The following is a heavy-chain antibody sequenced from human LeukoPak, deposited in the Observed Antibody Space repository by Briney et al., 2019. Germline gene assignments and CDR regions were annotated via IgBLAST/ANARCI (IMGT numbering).Heavy chain of an antibody. J-gene: IGHJ4*02. CDR3: ASLTMIVVP. CDR1: GGSISSSSYY. V-gene: IGHV4-39*07. Sequence: SETLSLTCTVSGGSISSSSYYWGWIRQPPGKGLEWIGSIYYSGSTYYNPSLKSRVTISVDTSKNQFSLKLSSVTAADTAVYYCASLTMIVVPWGQGTLVTVSS. CDR2: IYYSGST. D-gene: IGHD3-22*01.